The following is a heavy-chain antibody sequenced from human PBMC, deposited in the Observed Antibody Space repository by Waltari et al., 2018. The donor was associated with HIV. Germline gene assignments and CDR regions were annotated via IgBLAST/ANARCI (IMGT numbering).Heavy chain of an antibody. CDR1: GGSFTGFF. J-gene: IGHJ4*02. D-gene: IGHD3-9*01. CDR2: ISHTGAT. V-gene: IGHV4-34*02. Sequence: VQLQQWGGGLFTSSRTLSLPCAVYGGSFTGFFWPWLRQPPGRGLEWIGEISHTGATAYNPSLGGRVTVSLDTAKNQFFVTLRSLTVADTATYFCARGRRPYHNLFTGYTFYFDSWGRGS. CDR3: ARGRRPYHNLFTGYTFYFDS.